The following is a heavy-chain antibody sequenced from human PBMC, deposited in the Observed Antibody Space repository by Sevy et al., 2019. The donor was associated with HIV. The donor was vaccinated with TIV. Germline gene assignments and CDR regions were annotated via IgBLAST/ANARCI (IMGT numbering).Heavy chain of an antibody. Sequence: GGSLRLSCAASGFTFSNYGMHWVRQAPGKGLEWVAVISYDGSKKYYADSVKGRFTISRDNSKNTLYLQMNSLGTEDTAVYYCAKRPSLFYLLDYWGQGTLDTVSS. J-gene: IGHJ4*02. CDR3: AKRPSLFYLLDY. D-gene: IGHD3-3*01. CDR1: GFTFSNYG. V-gene: IGHV3-30*18. CDR2: ISYDGSKK.